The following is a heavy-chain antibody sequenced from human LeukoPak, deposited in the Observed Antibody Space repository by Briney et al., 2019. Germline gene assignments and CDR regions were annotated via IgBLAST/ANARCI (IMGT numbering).Heavy chain of an antibody. Sequence: SETLSLTCTVSGGSISSSSYYWGWIRQPPGKGLEWIGSIYYSGSTYYNPSLKSRVTISVDTSKNQFSLKLSPVTAADTAVYYCARHEIAALVRPFRGWYFDLWGRGTLVTVSS. V-gene: IGHV4-39*01. J-gene: IGHJ2*01. D-gene: IGHD6-13*01. CDR1: GGSISSSSYY. CDR2: IYYSGST. CDR3: ARHEIAALVRPFRGWYFDL.